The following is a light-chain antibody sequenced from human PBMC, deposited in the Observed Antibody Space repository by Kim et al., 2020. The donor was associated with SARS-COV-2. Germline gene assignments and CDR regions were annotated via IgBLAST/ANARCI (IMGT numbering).Light chain of an antibody. CDR3: QQYDGLPS. J-gene: IGKJ2*03. CDR1: QDIGDY. Sequence: LSAPVGDRAPITCQASQDIGDYLTWYQQEPGKAPKLRIYAASHLQTGVPSRFRGSGSGTDFTLTITSLQPGDVATYYCQQYDGLPSFGQGTKLEI. CDR2: AAS. V-gene: IGKV1-33*01.